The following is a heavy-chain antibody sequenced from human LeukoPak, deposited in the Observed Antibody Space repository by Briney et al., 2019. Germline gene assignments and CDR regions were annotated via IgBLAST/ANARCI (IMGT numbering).Heavy chain of an antibody. D-gene: IGHD5-24*01. J-gene: IGHJ4*02. CDR3: ARSPPAEMATTGVDY. CDR1: RDTFTTYA. V-gene: IGHV1-2*02. CDR2: INPKNGGT. Sequence: ASVKVSCKASRDTFTTYAFNWVRQAPGQGLEWMGWINPKNGGTNYAQNFQGRVTMTKDTSINTAYMELSRLRSDDTAVYYCARSPPAEMATTGVDYWGQGTLVTVSS.